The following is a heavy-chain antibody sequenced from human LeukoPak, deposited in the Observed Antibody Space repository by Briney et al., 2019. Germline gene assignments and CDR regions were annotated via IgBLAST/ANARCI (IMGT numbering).Heavy chain of an antibody. D-gene: IGHD2-2*01. CDR1: GGSFSGHY. CDR3: ARGPPHIVVVPAAQGYFQH. V-gene: IGHV4-34*01. J-gene: IGHJ1*01. CDR2: INHSGST. Sequence: PSETLSLTCAVYGGSFSGHYWSWIRQPPGKGLEWIGEINHSGSTNYNPSLKSRVTISVDTSKNQFSLKLSSVTAADTAVYYCARGPPHIVVVPAAQGYFQHWGQGTLVTVSS.